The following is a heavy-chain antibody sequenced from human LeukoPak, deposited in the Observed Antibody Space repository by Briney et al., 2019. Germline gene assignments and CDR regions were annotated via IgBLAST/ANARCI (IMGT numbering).Heavy chain of an antibody. J-gene: IGHJ4*02. CDR3: ASQGPSGSFYFDY. D-gene: IGHD1-26*01. V-gene: IGHV4-39*01. CDR2: IYYSGST. CDR1: GGSISSSSYY. Sequence: SETLSFTCTVSGGSISSSSYYWGWIRQPPGKGLEWIGSIYYSGSTYYNPSLKSRVTISVDTSKNQFSLKLGSVTAADTAVYYCASQGPSGSFYFDYWGQGTLVTVSS.